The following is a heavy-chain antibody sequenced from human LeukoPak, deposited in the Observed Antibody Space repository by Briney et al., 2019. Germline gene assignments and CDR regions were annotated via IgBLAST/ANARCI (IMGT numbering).Heavy chain of an antibody. CDR2: ISAYNGNT. J-gene: IGHJ4*02. D-gene: IGHD3-22*01. CDR1: GCTFTSYG. CDR3: ARHGTSYYYDSSGYYPVDY. Sequence: GASVKVSCKASGCTFTSYGISWVRQAPGQGLEWMGWISAYNGNTNYAQKLQGRVTMTTDTSTSTAYMELRSLRSDDTAVYYCARHGTSYYYDSSGYYPVDYWGQGTLVTVSS. V-gene: IGHV1-18*01.